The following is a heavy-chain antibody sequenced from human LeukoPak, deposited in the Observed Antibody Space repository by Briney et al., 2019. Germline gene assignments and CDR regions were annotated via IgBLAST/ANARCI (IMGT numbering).Heavy chain of an antibody. V-gene: IGHV1-46*01. D-gene: IGHD6-13*01. Sequence: ASVKVSCKASGYTFTSYYMHWVRQAPGQGLEWMGIINPSGGSTSYAQKFQGRVTMTRDTSTSTVYMELSSLRSEDTAVYYCAREEWSDLKGIAAAGNWFDPWGQGTLVTVSS. J-gene: IGHJ5*02. CDR1: GYTFTSYY. CDR3: AREEWSDLKGIAAAGNWFDP. CDR2: INPSGGST.